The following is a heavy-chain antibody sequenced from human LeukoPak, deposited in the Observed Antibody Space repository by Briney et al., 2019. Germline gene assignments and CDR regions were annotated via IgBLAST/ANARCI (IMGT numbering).Heavy chain of an antibody. D-gene: IGHD3-3*01. CDR2: ISGSGGST. Sequence: GGSLRLSCAASGFTFSSYGMSWVRQAPGKGLEWVSAISGSGGSTYYADSVKGRFTISRDNSKNTLYLQMNSLKTEDTAVYYCTTDTPGYDFWSGLGHYYYYMDVWGKGTTVTVSS. V-gene: IGHV3-23*01. J-gene: IGHJ6*03. CDR3: TTDTPGYDFWSGLGHYYYYMDV. CDR1: GFTFSSYG.